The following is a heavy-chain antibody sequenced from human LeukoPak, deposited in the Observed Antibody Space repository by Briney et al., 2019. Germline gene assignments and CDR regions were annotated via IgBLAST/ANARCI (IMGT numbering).Heavy chain of an antibody. D-gene: IGHD2-21*02. J-gene: IGHJ4*02. Sequence: SETLSLTCTVSGGSISNYFWSWIRQPPGKGLECIGYIYYSGSTNYNPSLKSRVTISVDTSKNQFSLKLNSVTAADTAVYYCAKAFGVTAYLHWGQGTLVTVSS. V-gene: IGHV4-59*01. CDR3: AKAFGVTAYLH. CDR2: IYYSGST. CDR1: GGSISNYF.